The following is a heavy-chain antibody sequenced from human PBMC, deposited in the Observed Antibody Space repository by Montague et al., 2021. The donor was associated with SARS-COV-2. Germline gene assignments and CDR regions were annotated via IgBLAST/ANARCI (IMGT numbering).Heavy chain of an antibody. CDR2: IYYSGST. D-gene: IGHD3-10*01. V-gene: IGHV4-39*01. CDR3: ARESGSGSYLVY. J-gene: IGHJ4*02. Sequence: SETLSLTCTVSGGSISSSSYYWGWIRQPPGKGLEWIGSIYYSGSTYYNPSLKSRVTIFVDTSKNQFSLKLSSVTAADTAVYYCARESGSGSYLVYWGQGTLVTVSS. CDR1: GGSISSSSYY.